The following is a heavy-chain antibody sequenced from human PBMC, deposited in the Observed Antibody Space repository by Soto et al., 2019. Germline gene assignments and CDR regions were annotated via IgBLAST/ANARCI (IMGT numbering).Heavy chain of an antibody. CDR2: IYYSGST. CDR3: ARSYGWSFDY. CDR1: GGSMSSYY. D-gene: IGHD3-16*01. J-gene: IGHJ4*02. Sequence: PSETLSLTCTVSGGSMSSYYWSWIRQPPGKGLEWVGYIYYSGSTNYNPSLKSRVTISVDTSKNQFSLKLTSVTAADTAVYYCARSYGWSFDYWGQGTLVTVS. V-gene: IGHV4-59*08.